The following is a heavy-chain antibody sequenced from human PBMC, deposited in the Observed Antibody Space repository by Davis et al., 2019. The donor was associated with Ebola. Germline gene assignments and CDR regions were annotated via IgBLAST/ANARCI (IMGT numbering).Heavy chain of an antibody. V-gene: IGHV3-33*08. D-gene: IGHD6-19*01. CDR1: GFTFSSYA. J-gene: IGHJ4*02. CDR2: IWYDGSNK. Sequence: GESLKISCAASGFTFSSYAMHWVRQAPGKGLEWVAVIWYDGSNKYYADSVKGRFTISRDNSKNTLYLQMNSLRAEDTAVYYCARAIYSSGWYLGWGQGTLVTVSS. CDR3: ARAIYSSGWYLG.